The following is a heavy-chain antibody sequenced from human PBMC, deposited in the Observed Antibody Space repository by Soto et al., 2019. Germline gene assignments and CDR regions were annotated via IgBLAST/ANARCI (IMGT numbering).Heavy chain of an antibody. Sequence: ASVKVSCKASGYTFTSYAMHWVRQAPGQRLEWMGWINAGNGNTKYSQKFQGRVTITRDTSASTAYMELSSLRSEDTAVYYCASSRFLTDQIDPRGQGTLVTVSS. V-gene: IGHV1-3*01. J-gene: IGHJ5*02. D-gene: IGHD3-3*01. CDR1: GYTFTSYA. CDR2: INAGNGNT. CDR3: ASSRFLTDQIDP.